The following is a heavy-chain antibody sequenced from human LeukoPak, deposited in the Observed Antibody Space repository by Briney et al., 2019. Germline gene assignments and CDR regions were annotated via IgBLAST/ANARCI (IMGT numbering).Heavy chain of an antibody. Sequence: PGGSLRLSCAASGFTFSNSWMHWVRQAPGKGLVWVSRINGDVTTTDYADSVKGRFAISRDNAKNTLYLQMNSLRAEDTAVYYCARESTSITTFGFDLWGQGTLVTVSS. V-gene: IGHV3-74*01. D-gene: IGHD4-11*01. CDR1: GFTFSNSW. J-gene: IGHJ5*02. CDR3: ARESTSITTFGFDL. CDR2: INGDVTTT.